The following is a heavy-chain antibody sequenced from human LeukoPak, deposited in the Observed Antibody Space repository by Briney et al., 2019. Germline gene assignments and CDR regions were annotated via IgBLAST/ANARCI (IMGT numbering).Heavy chain of an antibody. Sequence: GGSLRLSCAASGFTFDDYAMHWVRQAPGKGLEWVSLISWDGGTTYSADSVKGRFTISRDNSKNSLYLQMNSLRAEDTAVYYCARVRSSYAGWFTNAFDIWGQGTMVTVSS. CDR1: GFTFDDYA. CDR2: ISWDGGTT. V-gene: IGHV3-43D*03. CDR3: ARVRSSYAGWFTNAFDI. D-gene: IGHD2-2*01. J-gene: IGHJ3*02.